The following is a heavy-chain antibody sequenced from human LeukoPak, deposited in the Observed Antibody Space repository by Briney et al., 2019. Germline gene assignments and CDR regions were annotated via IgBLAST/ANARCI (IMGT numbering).Heavy chain of an antibody. CDR1: GYTFTSYY. V-gene: IGHV1-46*03. Sequence: ASVKVSCKASGYTFTSYYMHWVRQAPGQGLEWMGIINPSGGSTSYAQKFQGRVTMTRDTSTSTGYMELSSLRSEDTAVYYCAREDEMVRGVERSNWFDPWSQGTLLTVSS. CDR3: AREDEMVRGVERSNWFDP. J-gene: IGHJ5*02. CDR2: INPSGGST. D-gene: IGHD3-10*01.